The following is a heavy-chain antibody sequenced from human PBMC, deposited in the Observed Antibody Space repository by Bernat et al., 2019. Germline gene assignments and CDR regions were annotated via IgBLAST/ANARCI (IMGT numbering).Heavy chain of an antibody. D-gene: IGHD3-10*01. V-gene: IGHV3-23*04. J-gene: IGHJ5*02. CDR1: GFTFSSYA. CDR3: AKDHSMYYYGSGSYSFFDP. CDR2: ISGSGGST. Sequence: EVQLVESGGGLVQPGGSLRLSCAASGFTFSSYAMSWVRQAPGKGLEWVSAISGSGGSTYYADSVKGRFTISRDNSKNTLYLQMNSLRAEDTAVYYCAKDHSMYYYGSGSYSFFDPWGQGTLVTVSS.